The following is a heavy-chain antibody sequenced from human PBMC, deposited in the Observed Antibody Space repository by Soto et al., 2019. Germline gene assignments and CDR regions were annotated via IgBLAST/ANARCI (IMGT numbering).Heavy chain of an antibody. Sequence: QVQLQESGPGLVKPSETLSLTCTVSGGPVSSYYWSWIRQPPGKELEWIAYMSFTGNTNYNPSLQGRLTLSVDTSKKQFSLKLRSVTAADTAVYYCVRHRLLTYIEYWGLGTLVTVS. V-gene: IGHV4-59*08. J-gene: IGHJ4*02. CDR1: GGPVSSYY. CDR3: VRHRLLTYIEY. D-gene: IGHD1-20*01. CDR2: MSFTGNT.